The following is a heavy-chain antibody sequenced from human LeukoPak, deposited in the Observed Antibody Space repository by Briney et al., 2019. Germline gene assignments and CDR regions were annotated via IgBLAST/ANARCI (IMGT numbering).Heavy chain of an antibody. J-gene: IGHJ3*02. Sequence: SETLSLTCTVSGGSISSYYWSWIRQPPGKGLEWIGYIYYSGSTSYNPSLKSRVTMSVDTSKNQFSLKLSSVTAADTAVYYCARDGQTYYDFWSGFSDAFDIWGQGTMVTVSS. D-gene: IGHD3-3*01. CDR3: ARDGQTYYDFWSGFSDAFDI. CDR2: IYYSGST. V-gene: IGHV4-59*12. CDR1: GGSISSYY.